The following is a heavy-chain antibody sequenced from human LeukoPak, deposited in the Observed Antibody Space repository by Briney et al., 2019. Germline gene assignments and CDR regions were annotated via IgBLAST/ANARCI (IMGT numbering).Heavy chain of an antibody. V-gene: IGHV4-34*01. D-gene: IGHD5-12*01. Sequence: NTSETLSLTCAVYGGSFSGYYWSWIRQPPGKGLEWIGEINHSGSTNYNPSLKSRVTISVDTSKNQFSLKLSSVTAADTAVYYCARTYHVPKRGYSGYQGLWGQGTLVTVSS. J-gene: IGHJ4*02. CDR3: ARTYHVPKRGYSGYQGL. CDR1: GGSFSGYY. CDR2: INHSGST.